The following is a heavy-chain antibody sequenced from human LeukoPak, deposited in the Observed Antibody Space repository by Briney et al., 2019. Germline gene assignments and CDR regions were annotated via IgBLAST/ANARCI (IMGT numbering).Heavy chain of an antibody. V-gene: IGHV4-59*01. CDR3: ARTTEDCSSTSCYQYWFDP. D-gene: IGHD2-2*01. CDR2: IYYSGST. J-gene: IGHJ5*02. Sequence: PSETLSLTCNVSGYSISNNYYWGWIRQPPGKGLEWIGYIYYSGSTNYNPSLKSRVTISVDTSKNQFSLKLNSVTAADTAVYYCARTTEDCSSTSCYQYWFDPWGQGTLVTVSS. CDR1: GYSISNNYY.